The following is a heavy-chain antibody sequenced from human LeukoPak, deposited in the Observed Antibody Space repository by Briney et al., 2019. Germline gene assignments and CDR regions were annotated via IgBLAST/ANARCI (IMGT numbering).Heavy chain of an antibody. Sequence: GASVKVSCKASGGTFSSYAISWVRQAPGQGLEWMGGIIPIFGTANYAQKFQGRVTITTDESTSTAYMELSSLRSEDTAVYYCARAGGRSKTNWPAYYFDYWGQGTLVTVSS. CDR2: IIPIFGTA. D-gene: IGHD7-27*01. CDR3: ARAGGRSKTNWPAYYFDY. V-gene: IGHV1-69*05. J-gene: IGHJ4*02. CDR1: GGTFSSYA.